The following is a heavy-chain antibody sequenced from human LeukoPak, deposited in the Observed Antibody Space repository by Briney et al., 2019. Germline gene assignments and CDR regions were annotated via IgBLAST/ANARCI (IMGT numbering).Heavy chain of an antibody. D-gene: IGHD6-6*01. CDR1: GGSISSSSYY. CDR2: IYYSGST. J-gene: IGHJ4*02. Sequence: SETLSLTCTVSGGSISSSSYYWGWIRQPPGKGMEWIGSIYYSGSTYYNPSLKSPVTISVDTSENQFSLKLSSVTAADTAVYYCARGRIAARFDYWGQGTLVTVSS. V-gene: IGHV4-39*01. CDR3: ARGRIAARFDY.